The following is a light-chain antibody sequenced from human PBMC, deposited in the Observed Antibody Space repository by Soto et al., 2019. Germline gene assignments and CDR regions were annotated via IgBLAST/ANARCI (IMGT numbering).Light chain of an antibody. CDR1: QSLNNMN. J-gene: IGKJ2*01. CDR3: QRYSDSPPAFT. V-gene: IGKV3-20*01. Sequence: DIVLTQSPGTLSLSPGERATLSCRASQSLNNMNVSWYRQKPGQAPRLLIYGASNRATGTPDRFRGSGSGTDFTLTISGLEPEDFAVYYCQRYSDSPPAFTFGQGTKLQIK. CDR2: GAS.